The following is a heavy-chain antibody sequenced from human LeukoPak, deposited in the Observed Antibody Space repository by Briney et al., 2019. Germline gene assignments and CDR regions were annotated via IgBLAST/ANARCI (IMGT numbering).Heavy chain of an antibody. CDR3: AKDHEVLRYFDWQNWFDP. J-gene: IGHJ5*02. D-gene: IGHD3-9*01. CDR2: IRYDGSNK. V-gene: IGHV3-30*02. CDR1: GFTFSSYS. Sequence: PGGSLRLSCAASGFTFSSYSMHWVRQAPGKGLEWVAFIRYDGSNKYYADSVKGRFTISRDNSKNTLYLQMNSLRAEDTAVYYCAKDHEVLRYFDWQNWFDPWGQGTLVTVSS.